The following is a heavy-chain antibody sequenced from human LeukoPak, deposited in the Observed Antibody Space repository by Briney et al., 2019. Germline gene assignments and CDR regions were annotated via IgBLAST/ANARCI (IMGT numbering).Heavy chain of an antibody. D-gene: IGHD1-1*01. CDR1: GGSISSYY. CDR2: IYTSGST. Sequence: SETLSLTCTLPGGSISSYYWSWIRQPARKGLEWIGRIYTSGSTNYNPSLKSRVTMSVDTSKNQFSLKLSSVTAADTAVYYCARDAGTSYHYYYYYGMDVWGQGTTVTVSS. V-gene: IGHV4-4*07. CDR3: ARDAGTSYHYYYYYGMDV. J-gene: IGHJ6*02.